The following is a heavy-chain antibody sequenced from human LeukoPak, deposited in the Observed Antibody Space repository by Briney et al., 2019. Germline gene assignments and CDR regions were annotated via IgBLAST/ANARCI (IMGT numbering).Heavy chain of an antibody. CDR1: GYSISSGYY. J-gene: IGHJ4*02. D-gene: IGHD3-22*01. V-gene: IGHV4-38-2*01. CDR2: IYHSGST. Sequence: SETLSLTCVVSGYSISSGYYWGWIRQPPGKGLEWIGSIYHSGSTYYNPSLKSRVTISVDTSKNQFSLKLSSVTAADTAVYYSYYYDSSGYSVYWGQGTLVTVSS. CDR3: YYYDSSGYSVY.